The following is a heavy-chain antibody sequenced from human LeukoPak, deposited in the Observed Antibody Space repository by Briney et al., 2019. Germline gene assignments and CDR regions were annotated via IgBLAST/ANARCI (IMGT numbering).Heavy chain of an antibody. V-gene: IGHV4-34*01. CDR3: ARVYVWGSYTFDY. J-gene: IGHJ4*02. Sequence: SETLSLTCAVYGGSFSGYYWSWIRQPPGKGLEWIGEINHSGSTNYNPSLKSRVTISVDTSKNQFSLKLSSVTAADTAVYYCARVYVWGSYTFDYWGQGTLVTVSS. CDR2: INHSGST. D-gene: IGHD3-16*01. CDR1: GGSFSGYY.